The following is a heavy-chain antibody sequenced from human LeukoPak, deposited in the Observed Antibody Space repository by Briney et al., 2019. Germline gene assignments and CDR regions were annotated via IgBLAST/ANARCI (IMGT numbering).Heavy chain of an antibody. CDR3: AEDRGYSGYDYPAWYFDL. J-gene: IGHJ2*01. V-gene: IGHV3-23*01. CDR2: ISGSGGST. CDR1: GLNVSSSY. D-gene: IGHD5-12*01. Sequence: GGSLRLSCAASGLNVSSSYMNWVRQAPGKGLEWVSAISGSGGSTYYADSVKGRFTISRDNSKNTLYLQMNSLRAEDTAVYYCAEDRGYSGYDYPAWYFDLWGRGTLVTVSS.